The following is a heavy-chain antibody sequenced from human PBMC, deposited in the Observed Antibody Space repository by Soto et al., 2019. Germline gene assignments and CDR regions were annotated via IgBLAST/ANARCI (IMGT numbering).Heavy chain of an antibody. Sequence: SETLSLTCTVSGTSISSSDYYWGWIRQPPGKGLEWITSIYYTGMTYYNPSLKSRVTISVDRSKNQLSLKLNSVTAADTAVYFCERHSIWLLLSDYWGQGTLVTVSS. J-gene: IGHJ4*02. CDR2: IYYTGMT. CDR1: GTSISSSDYY. CDR3: ERHSIWLLLSDY. D-gene: IGHD3-22*01. V-gene: IGHV4-39*01.